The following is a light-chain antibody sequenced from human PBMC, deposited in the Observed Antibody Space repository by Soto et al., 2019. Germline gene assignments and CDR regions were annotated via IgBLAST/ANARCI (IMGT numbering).Light chain of an antibody. CDR2: DVG. J-gene: IGLJ1*01. Sequence: QSVLPKPASGYGSPGQSITISCTGTHSDIGNYNYVSWYQHLPGKAPKLMIYDVGSRPSGVSSRFSGSKSGNTASLAISGLQAEDEADYYCNSYREDHPRFYVFGTGTKVTVL. CDR1: HSDIGNYNY. V-gene: IGLV2-14*03. CDR3: NSYREDHPRFYV.